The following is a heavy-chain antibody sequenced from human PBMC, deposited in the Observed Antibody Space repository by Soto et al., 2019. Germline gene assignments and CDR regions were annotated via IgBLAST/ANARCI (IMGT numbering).Heavy chain of an antibody. J-gene: IGHJ5*02. D-gene: IGHD3-9*01. CDR1: GGSISSYY. Sequence: PSETLSLTCTVSGGSISSYYWSWIRQPPGKGLEWIGYIYYSGSTNYNPSLKSRVTISVDTSKNQFSLKLSSVTAADTAVYYCARGTDYDILTGYYPRGFDPWGQGTLVTVSS. CDR3: ARGTDYDILTGYYPRGFDP. CDR2: IYYSGST. V-gene: IGHV4-59*08.